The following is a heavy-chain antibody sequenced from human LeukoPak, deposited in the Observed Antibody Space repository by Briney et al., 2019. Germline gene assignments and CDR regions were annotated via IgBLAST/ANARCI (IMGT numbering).Heavy chain of an antibody. CDR1: GFAFSSYA. D-gene: IGHD3-22*01. V-gene: IGHV3-23*01. CDR3: AKRGVVIRVILVGFHKEAYYFDS. J-gene: IGHJ4*02. Sequence: GGSLRLSCAASGFAFSSYATSWVRQAPGKGLEWVSGISGSGVDTFYADSVKGRFTISRDNPKNTLYLQMNSLRAEDTAVYFCAKRGVVIRVILVGFHKEAYYFDSWGQGALVTVSS. CDR2: ISGSGVDT.